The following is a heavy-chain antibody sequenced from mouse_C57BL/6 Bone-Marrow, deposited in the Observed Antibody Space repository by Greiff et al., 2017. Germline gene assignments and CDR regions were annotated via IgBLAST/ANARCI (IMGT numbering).Heavy chain of an antibody. Sequence: QVQLQQSGPGLVQPSQSLSITCTVSGFSLTSYGVHWVRPSPGKGLEWLGVIWRGGSTDYNAAFMSRLSSTKDNSKSQVFFKMNSLQADDTAIYYCAKNYGSIYYFDYWGQGTTLTVSS. D-gene: IGHD1-1*01. CDR1: GFSLTSYG. V-gene: IGHV2-5*01. CDR2: IWRGGST. CDR3: AKNYGSIYYFDY. J-gene: IGHJ2*01.